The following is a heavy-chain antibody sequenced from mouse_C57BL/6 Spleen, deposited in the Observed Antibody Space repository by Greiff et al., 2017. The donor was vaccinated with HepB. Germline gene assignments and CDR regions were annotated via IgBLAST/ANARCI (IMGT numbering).Heavy chain of an antibody. V-gene: IGHV1-76*01. CDR3: ARGAGSRSYWYFDV. CDR2: IYPGSGNT. D-gene: IGHD1-1*01. CDR1: GYTFTDYY. Sequence: QVQLQQSGAELVRPGASVKLSCKASGYTFTDYYINWVKQRPGQGLEWIARIYPGSGNTYYNEKFKGKATLTAEKSSSTAYMQLSSLTSEDSAVYFCARGAGSRSYWYFDVWGTGTTVTVSS. J-gene: IGHJ1*03.